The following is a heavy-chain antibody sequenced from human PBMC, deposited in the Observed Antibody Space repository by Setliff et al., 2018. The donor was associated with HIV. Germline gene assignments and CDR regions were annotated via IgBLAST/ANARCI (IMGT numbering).Heavy chain of an antibody. D-gene: IGHD3-22*01. CDR2: VKSESDGGAI. V-gene: IGHV3-15*01. J-gene: IGHJ4*02. CDR1: GLTFTHAW. Sequence: PGGSLRLSCVASGLTFTHAWMNWVRRAPGKGLEWVGRVKSESDGGAIDYAAPVRGRFTISRDDSKNTLYLQMNSLRSEDTAVYYCVTGVGTSSVDYWGQGTMVTVSS. CDR3: VTGVGTSSVDY.